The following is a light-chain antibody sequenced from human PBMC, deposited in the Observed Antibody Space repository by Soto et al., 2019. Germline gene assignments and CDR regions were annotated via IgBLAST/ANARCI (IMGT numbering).Light chain of an antibody. CDR3: QQRSKWPLT. Sequence: EIVLTQSPATLSLSPGERATLSCRASQSVSSYLAWYQQKPGQAPRLLIYDASSRATGIPARFSGSGSGTDFTLTISSLEPEDFAVYYCQQRSKWPLTFGGGTKVEIK. J-gene: IGKJ4*01. CDR1: QSVSSY. V-gene: IGKV3-11*01. CDR2: DAS.